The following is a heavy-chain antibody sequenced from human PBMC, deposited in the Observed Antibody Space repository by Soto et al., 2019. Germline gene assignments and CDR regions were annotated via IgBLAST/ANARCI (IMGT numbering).Heavy chain of an antibody. D-gene: IGHD2-15*01. CDR2: IYYRGST. CDR3: ARGWVVAASWVDYYFDY. V-gene: IGHV4-59*01. J-gene: IGHJ4*02. Sequence: SETLSLTCTVSGGSISSYYWSWIRQPPGKGLEWIGYIYYRGSTNYNPSLKSRVTISVDTSKNQFSLKLSSETAADTAVYYWARGWVVAASWVDYYFDYWGQGTLVTVSS. CDR1: GGSISSYY.